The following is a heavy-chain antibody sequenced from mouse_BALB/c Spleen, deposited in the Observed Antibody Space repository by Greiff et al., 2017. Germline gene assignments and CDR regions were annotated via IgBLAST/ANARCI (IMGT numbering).Heavy chain of an antibody. D-gene: IGHD1-1*01. Sequence: EVKLMESGGGLVKPGGSLKLSCAASGFTFSSYTMSWVRQTPEKGLEWVATISSGGSDTYYPDSVKGRFTISRDNAKNTLYLQMSSLKSEDTAMYSCTGERYDFDYWGQGTSVTVSS. CDR1: GFTFSSYT. V-gene: IGHV5-6-4*01. CDR3: TGERYDFDY. CDR2: ISSGGSDT. J-gene: IGHJ2*02.